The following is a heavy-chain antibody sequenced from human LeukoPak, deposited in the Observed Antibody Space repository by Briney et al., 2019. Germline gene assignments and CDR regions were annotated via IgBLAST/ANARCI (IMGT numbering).Heavy chain of an antibody. D-gene: IGHD6-13*01. V-gene: IGHV3-23*01. J-gene: IGHJ6*02. CDR1: GFTFSSYA. CDR3: AKSHSSSSYLYYYYYGMDV. Sequence: GGSLRLSCAASGFTFSSYAMSWVRHGPGKGLEWVSAISGSGGSTYYADSVKGRFTISRDNSKNTLYLQMNSLRAEDTAVYYCAKSHSSSSYLYYYYYGMDVWGQGTTVTVSS. CDR2: ISGSGGST.